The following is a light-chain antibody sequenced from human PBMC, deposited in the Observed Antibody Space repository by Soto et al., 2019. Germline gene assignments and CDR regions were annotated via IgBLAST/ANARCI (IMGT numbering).Light chain of an antibody. Sequence: EIVLTQSPGTLSLSPGERATLSCRASQSVTSGYLAWYQQRPGQAPRLLIYDTSTRATGIPDRFSGSGSGTDFTLTITRLEPEDFAIYYCQQYGSSLVFGGGTKVDIK. CDR2: DTS. V-gene: IGKV3-20*01. CDR1: QSVTSGY. J-gene: IGKJ4*01. CDR3: QQYGSSLV.